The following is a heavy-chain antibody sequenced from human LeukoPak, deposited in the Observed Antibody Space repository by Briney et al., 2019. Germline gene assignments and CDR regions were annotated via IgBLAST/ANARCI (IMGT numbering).Heavy chain of an antibody. V-gene: IGHV1-2*02. D-gene: IGHD2-15*01. CDR1: GYTFTGYY. CDR3: ARAGGYCSGGSCYSISHYYYYYMDV. Sequence: ASVKVSCKASGYTFTGYYMHWVRQAPGQGLEWMGWINPNSGGTNYAQKFQGRVTMTRDTSISTAYMELSRLRSDDTAVYYCARAGGYCSGGSCYSISHYYYYYMDVWGKGTTVTVPS. CDR2: INPNSGGT. J-gene: IGHJ6*03.